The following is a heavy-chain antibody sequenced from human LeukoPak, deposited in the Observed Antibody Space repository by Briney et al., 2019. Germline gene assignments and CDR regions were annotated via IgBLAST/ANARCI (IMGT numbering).Heavy chain of an antibody. CDR3: ATDPDYSSGWVDY. CDR1: GYTLTELS. V-gene: IGHV1-24*01. D-gene: IGHD6-19*01. J-gene: IGHJ4*02. Sequence: ASVKVSCKVSGYTLTELSMHWVRQAPGKGLEWMGGFDPEDGEAIYAQKFQGRVTMTEDTSTDTAYMELSSLRSEDTAVYYCATDPDYSSGWVDYWGQGTLVTVSS. CDR2: FDPEDGEA.